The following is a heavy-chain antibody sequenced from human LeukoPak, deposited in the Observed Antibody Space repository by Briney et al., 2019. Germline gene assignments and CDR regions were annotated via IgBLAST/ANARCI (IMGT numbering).Heavy chain of an antibody. V-gene: IGHV4-39*01. Sequence: SETLSLTCTVSGGSISSSSYYWGWIRQPPGKGLEWIGSIYYSGSTYYNPSPKSRVTISVDTSKNQFSLKLSSVTAADTAVYYCARRSFRRYCGGDCQIDYWGQGTLVTVSS. J-gene: IGHJ4*02. CDR3: ARRSFRRYCGGDCQIDY. D-gene: IGHD2-21*02. CDR1: GGSISSSSYY. CDR2: IYYSGST.